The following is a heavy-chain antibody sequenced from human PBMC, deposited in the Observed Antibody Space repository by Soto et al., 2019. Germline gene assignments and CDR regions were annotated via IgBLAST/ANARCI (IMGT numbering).Heavy chain of an antibody. CDR2: IYNSGST. D-gene: IGHD3-10*01. CDR1: GGSINSGGYY. CDR3: ARGITMVRGVIHTPYFDY. J-gene: IGHJ4*02. Sequence: QVQLQESGPGLVKPSQTLSLTCTVSGGSINSGGYYWSWIRQHPGKGLEWIGYIYNSGSTYYNPSLKSRVTRSGDTSKNQFSLELSSVTAADTALYCCARGITMVRGVIHTPYFDYWGQGTLVTVSS. V-gene: IGHV4-31*03.